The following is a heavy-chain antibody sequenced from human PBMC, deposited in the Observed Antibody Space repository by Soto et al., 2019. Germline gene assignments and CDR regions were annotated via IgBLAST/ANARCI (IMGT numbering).Heavy chain of an antibody. CDR3: ARDRGYCSSTSCPVDV. J-gene: IGHJ6*04. V-gene: IGHV3-20*01. CDR2: INWNGGST. CDR1: GFTFDDYG. D-gene: IGHD2-2*01. Sequence: GGSLRLSCAASGFTFDDYGMSWVRQAPGKGLEWVSGINWNGGSTGYADSVKGRFTISRDNAKNSLYLQMNSLRAEDTALYHCARDRGYCSSTSCPVDVWGKGTTVTVSS.